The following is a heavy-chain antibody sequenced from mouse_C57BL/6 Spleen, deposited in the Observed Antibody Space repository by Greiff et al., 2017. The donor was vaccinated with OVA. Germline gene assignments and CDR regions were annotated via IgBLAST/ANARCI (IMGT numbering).Heavy chain of an antibody. CDR2: IDPENGDT. J-gene: IGHJ2*01. CDR1: GFNIKDDY. D-gene: IGHD4-1*01. CDR3: TLTGTYFDY. V-gene: IGHV14-4*01. Sequence: EVKVVESGAELVRPGASVKLSCTASGFNIKDDYMHWVKQRPEQGLEWIGWIDPENGDTEYASKFQGKATITADTSSNTAYLQLSSLTSEDTAVYYCTLTGTYFDYWGQGTTLTVSS.